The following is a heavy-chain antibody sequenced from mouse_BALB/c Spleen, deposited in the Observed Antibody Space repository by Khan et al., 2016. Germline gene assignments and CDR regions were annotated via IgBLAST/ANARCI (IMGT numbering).Heavy chain of an antibody. J-gene: IGHJ2*01. D-gene: IGHD1-1*01. Sequence: QVQLKQSGAELMKPGASVKISCKASGYTFSSYWIEWVKQRPGHGLEWIGEILPGSGSTNYNEKFKGKATFTADTSSNTAYMQLSSLTSEDSAVYYWARGDYGSSGFDYWGQGTTLTVSS. CDR1: GYTFSSYW. CDR2: ILPGSGST. CDR3: ARGDYGSSGFDY. V-gene: IGHV1-9*01.